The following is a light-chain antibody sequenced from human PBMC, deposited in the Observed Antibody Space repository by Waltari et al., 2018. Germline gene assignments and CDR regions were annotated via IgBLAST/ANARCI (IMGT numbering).Light chain of an antibody. CDR2: KAS. J-gene: IGKJ4*01. CDR3: QHYSSYPPT. V-gene: IGKV1-5*03. Sequence: DIQMTQYPSTLPASLGYRVNITCRTSQSISSWLAWYQQKPGKAPKLLIYKASSLERDVPSRFSGSGSGTEFTLTISSLQPDDFATFYCQHYSSYPPTFGGGTKVEIK. CDR1: QSISSW.